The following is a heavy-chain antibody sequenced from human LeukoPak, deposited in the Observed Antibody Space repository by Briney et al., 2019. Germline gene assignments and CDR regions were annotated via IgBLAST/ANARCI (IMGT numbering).Heavy chain of an antibody. V-gene: IGHV4-34*01. CDR2: INHSGST. Sequence: SETLSLTCSVDGGTFSGCKCVWLGGPPVKGLEWIGEINHSGSTNYNPSLKSRVTISVDTSKNQFSLKLSSVTAADTAVYYCARTIAAAGHYYYGMDVWGQGTTVTVSS. CDR3: ARTIAAAGHYYYGMDV. CDR1: GGTFSGCK. J-gene: IGHJ6*02. D-gene: IGHD6-13*01.